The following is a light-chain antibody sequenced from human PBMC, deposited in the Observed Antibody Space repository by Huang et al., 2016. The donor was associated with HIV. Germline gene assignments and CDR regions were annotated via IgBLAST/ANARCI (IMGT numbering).Light chain of an antibody. CDR1: QRVGSY. CDR2: DVS. CDR3: QQRSKWPLT. Sequence: EIVLTQSPATLSLSPGERATLSCRASQRVGSYLVWYQQKRGQAPRLLIFDVSNRATGVAARFSGSGSGTDFTLTISSLEPEDFAVYYCQQRSKWPLTFGGGTRLEI. V-gene: IGKV3-11*01. J-gene: IGKJ4*01.